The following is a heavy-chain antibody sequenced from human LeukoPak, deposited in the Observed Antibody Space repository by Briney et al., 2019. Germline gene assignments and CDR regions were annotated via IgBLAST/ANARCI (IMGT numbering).Heavy chain of an antibody. V-gene: IGHV3-30*03. CDR3: ARESSTSCYKY. CDR2: ISYDGSNK. CDR1: GFTFSSYG. Sequence: PGGSLRLSCAASGFTFSSYGMHWVRQAPGKGLEWVAVISYDGSNKYYADSVKGRFTISRDNAKNSLYLQMNSLRAEDTAVYYCARESSTSCYKYWGQGTLVTVSS. D-gene: IGHD2-2*02. J-gene: IGHJ4*02.